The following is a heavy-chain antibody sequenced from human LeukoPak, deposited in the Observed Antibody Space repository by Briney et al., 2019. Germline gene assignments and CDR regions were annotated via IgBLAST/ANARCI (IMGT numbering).Heavy chain of an antibody. CDR1: GFTVSSNY. CDR2: ISYDGSNK. V-gene: IGHV3-30-3*01. J-gene: IGHJ3*02. CDR3: ARVQTGAFDI. D-gene: IGHD7-27*01. Sequence: GGSLRLSCAASGFTVSSNYMSWVRQAPGKGLEWVAVISYDGSNKYYADSVKGRFTISRDNSKNTLYLQMNSLRAEDTAVYYCARVQTGAFDIWGQGTMVTVSS.